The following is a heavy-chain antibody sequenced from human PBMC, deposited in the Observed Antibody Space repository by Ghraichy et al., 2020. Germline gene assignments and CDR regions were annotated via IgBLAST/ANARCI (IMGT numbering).Heavy chain of an antibody. CDR3: ARDSVVPAAITYYYYGMDV. CDR2: IYYSGST. Sequence: SETLSLTCTVSGGSISSSSYYWGWIRQPPGKGLEWIGSIYYSGSTYYNPSLKSRVTISVDTSKNQFSLKLSSVTAADTAVYYCARDSVVPAAITYYYYGMDVWGQGTTVTVSS. D-gene: IGHD2-2*01. J-gene: IGHJ6*02. V-gene: IGHV4-39*07. CDR1: GGSISSSSYY.